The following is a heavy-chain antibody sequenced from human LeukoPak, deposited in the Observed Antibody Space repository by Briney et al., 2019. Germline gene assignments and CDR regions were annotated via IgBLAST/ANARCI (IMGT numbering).Heavy chain of an antibody. Sequence: GRSLRLSCAASGLTFSSYAMHWVRQAPGKGLEWVAVISYDGSNKYYADSVEGRFTISRDNSKNTLYMQMNSLRAEDTAVYYCARTYYYDSSGYYYEYFQHWGQGTLVAVSS. J-gene: IGHJ1*01. CDR3: ARTYYYDSSGYYYEYFQH. V-gene: IGHV3-30-3*01. CDR2: ISYDGSNK. CDR1: GLTFSSYA. D-gene: IGHD3-22*01.